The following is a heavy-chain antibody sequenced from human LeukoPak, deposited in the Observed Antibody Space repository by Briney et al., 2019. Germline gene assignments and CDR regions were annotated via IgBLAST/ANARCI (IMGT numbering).Heavy chain of an antibody. CDR2: ISGSGGST. D-gene: IGHD6-19*01. CDR3: AKEDYIAVAANIDY. CDR1: GFTFSSYA. J-gene: IGHJ4*02. Sequence: PGGSLRLSCAASGFTFSSYAMSWVRQAPGKGLEWVSAISGSGGSTYYADSVKGRFTISRDNSKNTLYLQMNSLRAEDTVVYYCAKEDYIAVAANIDYWGQGTLVTVSS. V-gene: IGHV3-23*01.